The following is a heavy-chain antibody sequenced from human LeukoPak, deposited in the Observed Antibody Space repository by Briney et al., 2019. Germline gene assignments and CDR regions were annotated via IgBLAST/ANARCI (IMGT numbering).Heavy chain of an antibody. CDR1: GFTFSSYG. V-gene: IGHV3-48*04. D-gene: IGHD2-21*01. Sequence: GGSLRLSCAASGFTFSSYGMHWVRQAPGKGLEWVSYISSSSSTIYYADSVKGRFTISRDNAKNSLYLQMNSLRAEDTAVYYCAKDSNDWWGQGPLVTVSS. CDR2: ISSSSSTI. J-gene: IGHJ4*02. CDR3: AKDSNDW.